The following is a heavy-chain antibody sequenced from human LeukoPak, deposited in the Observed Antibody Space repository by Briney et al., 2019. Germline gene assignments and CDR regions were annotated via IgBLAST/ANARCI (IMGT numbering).Heavy chain of an antibody. D-gene: IGHD5-18*01. CDR2: IKQDGSEK. V-gene: IGHV3-7*01. CDR1: GFTLCWHL. CDR3: ARDVYSYGSAVDY. Sequence: GGAPGLSRSAPGFTLCWHLIGWGRPAPGEGVGGGANIKQDGSEKYYVDSVKGRFTISRDNAKNSLYLQMNSLRAEDTAVYYCARDVYSYGSAVDYWGQGTLVTVSS. J-gene: IGHJ4*02.